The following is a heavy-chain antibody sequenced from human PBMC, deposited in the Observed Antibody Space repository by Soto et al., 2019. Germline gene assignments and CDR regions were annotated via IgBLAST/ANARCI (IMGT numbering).Heavy chain of an antibody. CDR1: GFTFGSYS. V-gene: IGHV3-30-3*01. J-gene: IGHJ4*02. CDR2: MSYDGNSK. Sequence: QVQLVESGGGGFRPGRSLRLSCEASGFTFGSYSMHWVRQAPGKGLEWVAAMSYDGNSKYFADSVKGRFTISRDNSKNTLSLQMNSLGAEDSAVYYCARGRTVRDHDDFDLWGQGTLVTVSS. D-gene: IGHD2-21*01. CDR3: ARGRTVRDHDDFDL.